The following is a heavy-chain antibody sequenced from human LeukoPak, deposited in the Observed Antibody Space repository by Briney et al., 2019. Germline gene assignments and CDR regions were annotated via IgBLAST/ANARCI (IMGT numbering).Heavy chain of an antibody. J-gene: IGHJ4*02. CDR3: ATDPVGYCSSDSCYSVDY. V-gene: IGHV1-8*03. CDR2: MNPNSGNT. CDR1: GYTFTSYD. Sequence: GASVKVSCKASGYTFTSYDINWVRQATGQGLEWMGWMNPNSGNTGYAQKFQGRVTITRNTSISTAYMELSSLRSEDTAVYYCATDPVGYCSSDSCYSVDYWGQGTLVTVSS. D-gene: IGHD2-2*01.